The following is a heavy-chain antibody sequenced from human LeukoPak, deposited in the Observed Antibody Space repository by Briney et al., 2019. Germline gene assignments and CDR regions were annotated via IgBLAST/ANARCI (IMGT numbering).Heavy chain of an antibody. V-gene: IGHV1-69*04. D-gene: IGHD2-21*02. CDR1: GYTFTSYD. CDR3: ARDRHIVVVTAAPRWFDP. CDR2: IIPILGIA. Sequence: ASVKVSCKASGYTFTSYDINWVRQATGQGLEWMGRIIPILGIANYAQKFQGSVTITADKSTSTAYMELSSLRSEDTAVYYCARDRHIVVVTAAPRWFDPWGQGTLVTVSS. J-gene: IGHJ5*02.